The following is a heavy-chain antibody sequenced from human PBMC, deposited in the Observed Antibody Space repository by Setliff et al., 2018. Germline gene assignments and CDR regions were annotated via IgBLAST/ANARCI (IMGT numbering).Heavy chain of an antibody. CDR1: GYTFSDYG. V-gene: IGHV1-18*01. CDR2: XXXXXXXX. J-gene: IGHJ4*02. Sequence: ASVKVSCKASGYTFSDYGITWVRQAPGQGLEWXXWXXXXXXXXXXXXXXXXRVTXXTDTSTDTAYLELRSLRSDDTAVYYCSRLVRYCTTTSCQRLSGGEYWGQGTLVTVSS. D-gene: IGHD2-2*01. CDR3: SRLVRYCTTTSCQRLSGGEY.